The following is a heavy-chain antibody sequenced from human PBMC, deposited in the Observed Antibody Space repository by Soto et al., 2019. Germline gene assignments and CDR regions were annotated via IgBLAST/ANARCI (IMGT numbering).Heavy chain of an antibody. D-gene: IGHD2-21*02. CDR1: GYSISSGYY. CDR2: IYHSGNT. J-gene: IGHJ3*02. Sequence: NPSETLSLTCAVSGYSISSGYYWGWIRQPPGKGLEWIGSIYHSGNTYYNPSLKSRVTISVDTSKNQFSLKLSSVTAADTAVYYCARDRGTYCGGDCFSGWAFDIWGQGTIVTVSS. V-gene: IGHV4-38-2*02. CDR3: ARDRGTYCGGDCFSGWAFDI.